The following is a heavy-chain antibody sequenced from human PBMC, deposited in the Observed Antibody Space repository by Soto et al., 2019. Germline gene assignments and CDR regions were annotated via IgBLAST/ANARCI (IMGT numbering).Heavy chain of an antibody. CDR2: IIPIFGTA. CDR1: GGTFSSYA. V-gene: IGHV1-69*13. D-gene: IGHD6-19*01. CDR3: ARAVAVAGTGPYYYYGMDV. J-gene: IGHJ6*02. Sequence: GXSVKVSCKASGGTFSSYAISWVRQAPGQGLEWMGGIIPIFGTANYAQKFQGRVTITADESTSTAYMELSSLRPEDTAVYYCARAVAVAGTGPYYYYGMDVWGQGTRSPST.